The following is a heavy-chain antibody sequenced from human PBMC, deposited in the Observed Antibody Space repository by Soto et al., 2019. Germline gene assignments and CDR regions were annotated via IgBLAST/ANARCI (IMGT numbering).Heavy chain of an antibody. Sequence: GGSLRLSCAASGFTFSSYGMHWVRQAPGKGLEWVAVIWYDGSNKYYADSVKGRFTISRDNSKNTLYLQMNSLRAEDTAVYYCARERAYCGGDCYGHFDYWGQGTLVTVSS. CDR2: IWYDGSNK. V-gene: IGHV3-33*01. J-gene: IGHJ4*02. CDR1: GFTFSSYG. CDR3: ARERAYCGGDCYGHFDY. D-gene: IGHD2-21*01.